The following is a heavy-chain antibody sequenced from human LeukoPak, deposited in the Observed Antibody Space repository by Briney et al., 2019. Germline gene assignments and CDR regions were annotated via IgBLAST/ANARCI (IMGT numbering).Heavy chain of an antibody. J-gene: IGHJ4*02. D-gene: IGHD5-12*01. CDR2: ISGSGGST. CDR3: AKAHYSGYFSQSNY. Sequence: GGTLRLSCAASGFTFSSYGMSWVRQAPGKGLEWVSAISGSGGSTYYADSVKGRFTISRDNSKNTLYLQMNSLRAEDTAVYYCAKAHYSGYFSQSNYWGQGTLVTVSS. CDR1: GFTFSSYG. V-gene: IGHV3-23*01.